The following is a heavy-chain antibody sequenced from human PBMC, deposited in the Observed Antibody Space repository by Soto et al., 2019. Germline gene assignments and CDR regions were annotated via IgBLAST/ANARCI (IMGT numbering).Heavy chain of an antibody. CDR1: GGSFSGYY. CDR3: ARRSGYSQRLYAFDI. V-gene: IGHV4-34*01. J-gene: IGHJ3*02. D-gene: IGHD5-18*01. CDR2: INHSGST. Sequence: SETLSLTCAVYGGSFSGYYWSWIRQPPGKGLEWIGEINHSGSTNYNPSLKSRVTISVDMSKNQFSLKLSSVTAADTAVYYCARRSGYSQRLYAFDIWGQGTMVTVSS.